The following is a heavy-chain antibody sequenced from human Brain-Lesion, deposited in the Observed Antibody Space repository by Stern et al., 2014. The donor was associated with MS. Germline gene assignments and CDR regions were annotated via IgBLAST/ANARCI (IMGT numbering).Heavy chain of an antibody. V-gene: IGHV3-7*01. CDR1: GFTFNNYW. D-gene: IGHD6-13*01. J-gene: IGHJ4*02. Sequence: VQLVESGGGLVQPGGSLRLSCAASGFTFNNYWMTWVRHAPGKGLEWVANIKQDGSEKFYVNSVKGRFTISRDNAKNSLYLQMNALKAEDTAVYYCARDDSSSSWYNYWGQGTLVTVSS. CDR3: ARDDSSSSWYNY. CDR2: IKQDGSEK.